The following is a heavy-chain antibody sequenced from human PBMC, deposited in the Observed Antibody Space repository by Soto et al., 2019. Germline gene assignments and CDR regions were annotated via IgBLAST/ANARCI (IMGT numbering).Heavy chain of an antibody. Sequence: PGKSLKISCKGSGYSFTSYWISWVRQMPGKGLEWMGRIDPSDSYTNYSPSFQGHVTISADKSISTAYLQWSSLKASDTAMYYCARPPSSDEFSGGGMDVWGQGTTVTVSS. V-gene: IGHV5-10-1*01. D-gene: IGHD2-15*01. CDR3: ARPPSSDEFSGGGMDV. CDR1: GYSFTSYW. J-gene: IGHJ6*02. CDR2: IDPSDSYT.